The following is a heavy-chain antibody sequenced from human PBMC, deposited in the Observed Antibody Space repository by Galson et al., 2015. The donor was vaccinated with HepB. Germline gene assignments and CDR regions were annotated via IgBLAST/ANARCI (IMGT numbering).Heavy chain of an antibody. V-gene: IGHV4-39*01. CDR3: ARHPGYYYYGMDV. Sequence: LTCTVSCASVSDSNYYWGWIRQPPGKGLEWIGSMYYSGSTYYNPSLKSRVTISVDTSTNQFSLNLSSVTAADTAVYYCARHPGYYYYGMDVWGQGTAVTVSS. CDR2: MYYSGST. CDR1: CASVSDSNYY. J-gene: IGHJ6*02.